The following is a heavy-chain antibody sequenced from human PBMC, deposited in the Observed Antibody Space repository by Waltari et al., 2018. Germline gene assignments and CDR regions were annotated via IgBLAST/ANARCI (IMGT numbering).Heavy chain of an antibody. D-gene: IGHD3-16*01. CDR2: IYYSGST. Sequence: QVQLQESGPGLVKPSQTLSLTCPVSGGSISSGDYYWSWIRQPPGKGLEWIGYIYYSGSTYYNPSLKSRVTISVDTSKNQFSLKLSSVTAADTAVYYCARSAPTDAGGYYYMDVWGKGTTVTVSS. V-gene: IGHV4-30-4*08. CDR1: GGSISSGDYY. J-gene: IGHJ6*03. CDR3: ARSAPTDAGGYYYMDV.